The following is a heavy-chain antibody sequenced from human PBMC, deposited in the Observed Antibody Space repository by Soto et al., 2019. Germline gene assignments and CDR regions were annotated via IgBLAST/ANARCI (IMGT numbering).Heavy chain of an antibody. J-gene: IGHJ3*02. D-gene: IGHD3-10*01. Sequence: QVQLVESGGGVVQPGRSLRLSCAASGFTFSSYGMHWVRQXXXXXXXXVAVIWYDGCNKYYADSVKGRLTISRDNSKNTLYLQMNSLRAEDTAVYYCSRDQPWFGEKGAFDIWGQGTMVTVSS. V-gene: IGHV3-33*01. CDR3: SRDQPWFGEKGAFDI. CDR2: IWYDGCNK. CDR1: GFTFSSYG.